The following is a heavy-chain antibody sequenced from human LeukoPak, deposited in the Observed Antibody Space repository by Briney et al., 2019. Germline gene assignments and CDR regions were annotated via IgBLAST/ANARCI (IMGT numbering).Heavy chain of an antibody. CDR1: GYTFTGDY. J-gene: IGHJ4*02. CDR2: INPNSGGT. CDR3: ARAYYVWGSYRQFDY. D-gene: IGHD3-16*02. V-gene: IGHV1-2*02. Sequence: ASVKVSCKASGYTFTGDYMHGVRQEPGQGLQGMVWINPNSGGTNYAQKFQGRVTMTRDTSISTAYLELSRLRSNDTDVYYCARAYYVWGSYRQFDYWGQGTLVTVSS.